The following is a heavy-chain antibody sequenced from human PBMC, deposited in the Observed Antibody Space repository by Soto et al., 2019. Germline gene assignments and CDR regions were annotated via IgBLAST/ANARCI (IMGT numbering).Heavy chain of an antibody. CDR3: VRESTPPFFDS. CDR2: IWYDGLRQ. Sequence: PGGSLRLSCVGSGFTLNNYGVHWVRQAPGEGLEWVALIWYDGLRQTYADSVRGRFTISRDSSTNTIYLQMNSLRAEDTANYFCVRESTPPFFDSWGQGTPVTVSS. J-gene: IGHJ4*02. CDR1: GFTLNNYG. D-gene: IGHD2-15*01. V-gene: IGHV3-33*01.